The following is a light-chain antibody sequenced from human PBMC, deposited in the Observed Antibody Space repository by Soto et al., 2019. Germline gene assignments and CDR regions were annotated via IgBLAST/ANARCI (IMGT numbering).Light chain of an antibody. J-gene: IGKJ3*01. CDR1: QSVTRSY. Sequence: EMVLTQSPGTWSLPPGERLTLSCRASQSVTRSYLAWYQHKPGQAPGLLIYGASTKATGTPDRFSGSGSGTDFTLTISRLETEDFAVYYCQQYGSPPFTFGPGTKVDI. V-gene: IGKV3-20*01. CDR2: GAS. CDR3: QQYGSPPFT.